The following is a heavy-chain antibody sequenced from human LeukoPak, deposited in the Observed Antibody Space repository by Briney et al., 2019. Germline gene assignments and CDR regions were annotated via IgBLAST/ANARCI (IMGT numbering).Heavy chain of an antibody. CDR1: GGSFSGYY. V-gene: IGHV4-34*01. Sequence: SETLSLTCAVYGGSFSGYYWSWIRQPPGKGLEWIGEINHSGSTNYNPSLKSRVTISVDTSKNQFSLKLSSVTAADTAVYYCARASSSAQGYGLDYWGQGTLVTVSS. CDR3: ARASSSAQGYGLDY. J-gene: IGHJ4*02. D-gene: IGHD3-22*01. CDR2: INHSGST.